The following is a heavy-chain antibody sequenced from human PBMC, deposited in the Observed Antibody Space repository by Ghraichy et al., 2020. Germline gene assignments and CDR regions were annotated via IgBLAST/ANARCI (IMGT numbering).Heavy chain of an antibody. V-gene: IGHV3-23*01. J-gene: IGHJ6*02. CDR3: AKEVNQDFWSGYSTYGVDV. CDR2: IGGHET. Sequence: GGSLRLSCTTSGFTFSIYAMNWVRQAPGKGLEWVSTIGGHETFYADSVKGRFTISRDNSRSTLYLQMNNLGAEDTAVYHCAKEVNQDFWSGYSTYGVDVWGQGTTVTVSS. D-gene: IGHD3-3*01. CDR1: GFTFSIYA.